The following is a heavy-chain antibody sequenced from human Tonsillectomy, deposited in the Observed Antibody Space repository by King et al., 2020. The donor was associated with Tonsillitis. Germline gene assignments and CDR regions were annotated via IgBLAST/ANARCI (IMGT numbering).Heavy chain of an antibody. J-gene: IGHJ4*02. D-gene: IGHD3-9*01. Sequence: ITLKESGPTLVKPTQTLTLTCTFSVFSLSTSGVGVGWIRQPPGKALEWLALIYWNDDKRYSLSLKSRLTITKDTSKNQVVLTITNMDPVDTATYYCAHQGDILTGYDYWGQGTLVTVAS. CDR1: VFSLSTSGVG. CDR2: IYWNDDK. CDR3: AHQGDILTGYDY. V-gene: IGHV2-5*01.